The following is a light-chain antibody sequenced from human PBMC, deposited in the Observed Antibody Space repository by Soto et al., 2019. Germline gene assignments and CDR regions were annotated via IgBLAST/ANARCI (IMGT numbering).Light chain of an antibody. Sequence: DIQMTQSPSSLSASVGDRVTITCRASQSISSYLNWYQQKPGKAPKLLIYAASSLQSEVPSRFSGRGSGTDFTLTISSLQPEDFATYYCQQSYSTLSWTFGQGTKVEIK. CDR3: QQSYSTLSWT. CDR2: AAS. J-gene: IGKJ1*01. CDR1: QSISSY. V-gene: IGKV1-39*01.